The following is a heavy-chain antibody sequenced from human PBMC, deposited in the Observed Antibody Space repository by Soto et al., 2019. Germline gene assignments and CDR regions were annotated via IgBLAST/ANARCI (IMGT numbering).Heavy chain of an antibody. Sequence: QVQLQESGPGLVKPSETLSLTCTVSGGSISSYYWSWIRQPPGKGLEWIGYIYYSGSTNSNPSLNSRVTLSVDTSKNQFSLKLSSVTAADTAVYYCARGVNWFDPWGQGTLVTVSS. CDR3: ARGVNWFDP. J-gene: IGHJ5*02. V-gene: IGHV4-59*01. CDR2: IYYSGST. CDR1: GGSISSYY.